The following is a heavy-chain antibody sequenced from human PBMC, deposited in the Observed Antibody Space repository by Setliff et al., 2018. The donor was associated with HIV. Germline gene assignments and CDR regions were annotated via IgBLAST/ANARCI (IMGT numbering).Heavy chain of an antibody. Sequence: SETLSLTCSVSGGSVSSVNYYWSWIRQPPGKGLEWIGYIHYTGSTTYNPSLKSRVSMSVDTSKNQFYLHLSSVTAADTAVYYCARGVPLLPPHYWGQGTLVTVSS. D-gene: IGHD2-21*02. CDR3: ARGVPLLPPHY. CDR1: GGSVSSVNYY. V-gene: IGHV4-61*01. J-gene: IGHJ4*02. CDR2: IHYTGST.